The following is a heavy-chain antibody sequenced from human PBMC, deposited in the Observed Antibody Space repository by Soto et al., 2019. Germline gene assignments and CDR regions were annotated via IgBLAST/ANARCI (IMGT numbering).Heavy chain of an antibody. Sequence: GASVKVSCKASGGTFSSYAISWVRQAPGQGLEWMGGIIPIFGTANYAQKFQGRVTITADESTSTAYMELSSLRSEDTAVYFCGRDLTSNANCIDPWGQGTLVTVSS. J-gene: IGHJ5*02. D-gene: IGHD2-2*01. CDR1: GGTFSSYA. CDR3: GRDLTSNANCIDP. V-gene: IGHV1-69*13. CDR2: IIPIFGTA.